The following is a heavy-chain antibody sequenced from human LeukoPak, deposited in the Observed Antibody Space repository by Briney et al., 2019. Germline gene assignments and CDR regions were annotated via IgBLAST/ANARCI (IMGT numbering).Heavy chain of an antibody. CDR2: IYHSGST. V-gene: IGHV4-38-2*02. CDR1: GYTISSGYY. D-gene: IGHD5-12*01. J-gene: IGHJ5*02. Sequence: SETLSLTCTVSGYTISSGYYWGWIRQPPGKGLEWIGSIYHSGSTYYNPSLKSRVTISVDTSKNQFSLKLSSVTATDTAVYYCARGYDVDIVATSWFDPWGQGTLVTVSS. CDR3: ARGYDVDIVATSWFDP.